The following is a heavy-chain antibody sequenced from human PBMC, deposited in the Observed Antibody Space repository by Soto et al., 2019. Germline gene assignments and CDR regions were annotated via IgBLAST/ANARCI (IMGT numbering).Heavy chain of an antibody. V-gene: IGHV3-23*01. Sequence: GGALSLSSEASGFTFISYAMSWVRQAPGKGLEWGSAISGGGGSTYYADSVKGRFTIYRDNSKNTLYLQMNSLRAEDTAVYYCAKEAASITMIVVVTKGPLGYWGQGTLVTVSS. J-gene: IGHJ4*02. D-gene: IGHD3-22*01. CDR2: ISGGGGST. CDR1: GFTFISYA. CDR3: AKEAASITMIVVVTKGPLGY.